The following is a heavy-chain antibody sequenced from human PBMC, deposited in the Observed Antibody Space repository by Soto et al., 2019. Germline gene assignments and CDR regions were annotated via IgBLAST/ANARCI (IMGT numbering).Heavy chain of an antibody. CDR3: ARVVERQLWSAFFGAFES. CDR2: ISYYGST. CDR1: GDSISRSIYY. D-gene: IGHD5-18*01. J-gene: IGHJ3*02. Sequence: SETLSLTCTVSGDSISRSIYYWGWIRQPPGKGLEWIGTISYYGSTYYNPSLKSRVTISVDTSKNQFSLSLSSVTAADTAVYYCARVVERQLWSAFFGAFESWGKGTMST. V-gene: IGHV4-39*07.